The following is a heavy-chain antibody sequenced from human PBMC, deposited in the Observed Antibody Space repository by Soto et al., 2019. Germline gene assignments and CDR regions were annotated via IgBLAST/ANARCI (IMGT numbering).Heavy chain of an antibody. Sequence: GASVKVSCKASGYTFTGYYMHWVRQAPGQGLEWMGWIDPNSGGTNYAQKFQDWVTMTRDTSISTAYMELSRLRSDDTAVYYCALIGITMVRGVTLYCMDVWGQGTTVTVSS. CDR2: IDPNSGGT. V-gene: IGHV1-2*04. CDR1: GYTFTGYY. D-gene: IGHD3-10*01. CDR3: ALIGITMVRGVTLYCMDV. J-gene: IGHJ6*02.